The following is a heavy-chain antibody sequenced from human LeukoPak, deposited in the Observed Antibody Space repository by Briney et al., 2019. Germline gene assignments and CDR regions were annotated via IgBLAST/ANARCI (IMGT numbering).Heavy chain of an antibody. CDR3: AREGRDTPFDY. CDR2: IYHSGST. Sequence: SETLSLTCTVSGYSISSGYYWGWIRQPPGKGLEWIGSIYHSGSTYYNPSLKSRVTISVDTSKNQFSLKLSSVTAADTAVYYCAREGRDTPFDYWGQGTLVTVSS. J-gene: IGHJ4*02. D-gene: IGHD3-10*01. CDR1: GYSISSGYY. V-gene: IGHV4-38-2*02.